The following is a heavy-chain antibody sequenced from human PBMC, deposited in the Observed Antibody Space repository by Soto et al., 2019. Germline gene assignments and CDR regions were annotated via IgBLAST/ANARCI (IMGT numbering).Heavy chain of an antibody. Sequence: SETLSLTCSVSGDSISSVAHYWAWVRQPPGKGLEWIGSLYYSGSTNYNPSLKSRVTISVDTSKNQFSLKLISVTAADTAVYYCARTLRATGPSDYWGQGTLVTVSS. CDR3: ARTLRATGPSDY. CDR2: LYYSGST. J-gene: IGHJ4*02. D-gene: IGHD6-13*01. CDR1: GDSISSVAHY. V-gene: IGHV4-61*08.